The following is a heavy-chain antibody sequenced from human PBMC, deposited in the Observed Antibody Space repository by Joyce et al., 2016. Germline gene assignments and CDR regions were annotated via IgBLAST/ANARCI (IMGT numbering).Heavy chain of an antibody. CDR1: GGSFNRYT. CDR3: ARVGGAPGTAARLDY. J-gene: IGHJ4*02. V-gene: IGHV1-69*01. CDR2: IMPLSGTS. D-gene: IGHD1-7*01. Sequence: QVQLVQSGAEVKKPGSSVKVSCKASGGSFNRYTINWVRQAPGQGLEWMGGIMPLSGTSNYAQKFQDRVTITADGLTSTVYMELFSLRSDDTAVYFCARVGGAPGTAARLDYWGQGTLVIVSS.